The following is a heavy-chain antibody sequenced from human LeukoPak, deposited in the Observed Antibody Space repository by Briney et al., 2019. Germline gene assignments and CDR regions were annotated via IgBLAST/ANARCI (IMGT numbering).Heavy chain of an antibody. CDR1: GFTFSSYW. Sequence: SCKASGFTFSSYWMHWVRQAPGKGLVWVSRINSDGSSTSYADSVKGRFTISRDNAKNTLYLQMNSLRAEDTAVYYCARVSQLWGSSPFDYWGQGTLVTVSS. J-gene: IGHJ4*02. CDR3: ARVSQLWGSSPFDY. V-gene: IGHV3-74*01. CDR2: INSDGSST. D-gene: IGHD2-2*01.